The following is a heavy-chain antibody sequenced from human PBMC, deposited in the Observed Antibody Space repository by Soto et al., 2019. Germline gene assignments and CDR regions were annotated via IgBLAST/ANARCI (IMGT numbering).Heavy chain of an antibody. CDR1: GFTFSGYS. D-gene: IGHD3-9*01. V-gene: IGHV3-48*02. Sequence: VHLVESGGGLVQWGGSLRLSCAASGFTFSGYSVNWVRQAPGKGLEWISYISSGSKTIYYADSVKGRFIVSRDNAKNSQYLQMSSLRDEDTAVYYCVREDILGVRSFDYWGQGTLVTVSS. J-gene: IGHJ4*02. CDR3: VREDILGVRSFDY. CDR2: ISSGSKTI.